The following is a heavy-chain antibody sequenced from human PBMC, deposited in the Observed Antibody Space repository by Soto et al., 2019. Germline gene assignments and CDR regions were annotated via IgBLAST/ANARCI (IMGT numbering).Heavy chain of an antibody. CDR2: IIPIFGTA. CDR3: AGAAWELLMYFDY. V-gene: IGHV1-69*13. Sequence: SVKVSCKASGGTFSSYAISWVRQAPGQGLEWMGGIIPIFGTANYAQKFQGRVTITADESTSTAYMELSSLRSEDTAVYYCAGAAWELLMYFDYWGQGTLVTVSS. CDR1: GGTFSSYA. J-gene: IGHJ4*02. D-gene: IGHD1-26*01.